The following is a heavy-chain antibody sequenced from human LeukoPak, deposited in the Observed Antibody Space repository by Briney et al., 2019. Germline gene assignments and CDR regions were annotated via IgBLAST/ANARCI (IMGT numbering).Heavy chain of an antibody. J-gene: IGHJ6*03. CDR2: IRYDGSDK. V-gene: IGHV3-30*02. CDR1: GFTFSTYA. Sequence: GGSLRLSCAASGFTFSTYAMHCVRQAPGKGLEWVAWIRYDGSDKNYADSGKGRFTISRDNSGNTLYLQMESLRGDDTALYYCAKDRSPLHMDVWGNGTTVTISS. D-gene: IGHD6-19*01. CDR3: AKDRSPLHMDV.